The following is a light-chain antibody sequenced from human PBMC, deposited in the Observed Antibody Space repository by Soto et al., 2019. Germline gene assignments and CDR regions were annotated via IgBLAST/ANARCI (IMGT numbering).Light chain of an antibody. J-gene: IGKJ1*01. CDR2: RAS. CDR1: QSIENW. Sequence: DNQMTQSPSTLSASVGDRVTITCWSSQSIENWLAWYQQKTGKAPILLIYRASSLRTGVPSRFSGSGFGTDFTLTISSLQPEDCATYYCQQYNGYSWTFGLGTKVDIK. CDR3: QQYNGYSWT. V-gene: IGKV1-5*03.